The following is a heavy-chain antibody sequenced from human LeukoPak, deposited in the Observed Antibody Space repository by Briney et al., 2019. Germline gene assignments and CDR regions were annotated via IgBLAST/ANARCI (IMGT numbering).Heavy chain of an antibody. V-gene: IGHV4-39*01. CDR3: ARLGGESPAVPPPSDNWFDP. D-gene: IGHD3-10*01. Sequence: SETLCLTCTVRGGSISSSSYYWGWIRQPPGKGLGWIGGIYYSGSTYSNPPLKSRVTICVVTSQNQFSLKLSSVCAPDTAVYYCARLGGESPAVPPPSDNWFDPWGQGTLVTVSS. CDR1: GGSISSSSYY. CDR2: IYYSGST. J-gene: IGHJ5*02.